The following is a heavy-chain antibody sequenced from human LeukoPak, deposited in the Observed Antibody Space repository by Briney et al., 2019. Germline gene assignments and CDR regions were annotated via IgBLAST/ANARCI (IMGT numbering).Heavy chain of an antibody. V-gene: IGHV1-46*01. D-gene: IGHD4-11*01. CDR2: INPSGGST. Sequence: GASVKVSCKASGYTFTSYYMHWVRQAPGQGLEWMGIINPSGGSTSYAQKFQGRVTMTRDTSTSTVYMELRSLRSENTAVYFCARELHATTYFDYWGQGTLVSVSS. CDR1: GYTFTSYY. CDR3: ARELHATTYFDY. J-gene: IGHJ4*02.